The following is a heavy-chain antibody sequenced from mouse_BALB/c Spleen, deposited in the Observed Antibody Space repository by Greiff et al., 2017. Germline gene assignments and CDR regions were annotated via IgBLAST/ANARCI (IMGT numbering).Heavy chain of an antibody. J-gene: IGHJ1*01. CDR3: ARALLRHWYFDV. CDR1: GFTFSSYA. D-gene: IGHD1-2*01. CDR2: ISSGGST. Sequence: EVQLVESGGGLVKPGGSLKLTCAASGFTFSSYAMSWVRQTPEKRLEWVASISSGGSTYYPDSVKGRFTISRDNARNILYLQMSSLRSEDTAMYYCARALLRHWYFDVWGAGTTVTVSS. V-gene: IGHV5-6-5*01.